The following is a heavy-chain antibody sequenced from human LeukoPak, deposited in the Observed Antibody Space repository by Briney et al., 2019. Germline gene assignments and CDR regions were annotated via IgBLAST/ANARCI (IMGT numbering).Heavy chain of an antibody. CDR3: ARVQHMVRGKALDY. J-gene: IGHJ4*02. CDR2: INPSGGST. D-gene: IGHD3-10*01. Sequence: ASVKVSCKASGYTFSDYYVNWVRQAPGHGLEWMGIINPSGGSTSYAQKFQGRVTMTRDTSTSTVYMELSSLRSEDTAVYYCARVQHMVRGKALDYWGQGTLVTVSS. V-gene: IGHV1-46*01. CDR1: GYTFSDYY.